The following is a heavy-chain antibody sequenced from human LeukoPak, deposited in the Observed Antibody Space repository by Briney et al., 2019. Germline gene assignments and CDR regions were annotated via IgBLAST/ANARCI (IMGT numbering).Heavy chain of an antibody. V-gene: IGHV3-30*18. Sequence: GGSLRLSCAASGFTFSSYGMHWVRQAPGKGLEWVAVISYDGSNKYYADSVKGRFTISRDNSKNTLYLQMNSLRAEDTAVYYCAKDRAVTGNYWGQGTLSPSPQ. J-gene: IGHJ4*02. D-gene: IGHD2-21*02. CDR1: GFTFSSYG. CDR3: AKDRAVTGNY. CDR2: ISYDGSNK.